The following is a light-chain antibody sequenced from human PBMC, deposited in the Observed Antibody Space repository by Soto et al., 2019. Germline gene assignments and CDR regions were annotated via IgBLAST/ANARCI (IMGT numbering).Light chain of an antibody. CDR2: GNN. J-gene: IGLJ2*01. Sequence: SSELTQPPSVSVSPGQTASITCSGDELGDKHASWYQQKPGQSPVLVIYGNNKRPSGIPERFSGSNSGSTATLTISGTQTMDEADYYCQAWDSTTAGFGGGTKLTVL. V-gene: IGLV3-1*01. CDR1: ELGDKH. CDR3: QAWDSTTAG.